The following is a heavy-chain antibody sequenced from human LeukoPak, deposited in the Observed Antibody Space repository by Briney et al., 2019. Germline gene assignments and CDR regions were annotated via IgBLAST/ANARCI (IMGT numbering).Heavy chain of an antibody. J-gene: IGHJ5*02. CDR1: GGSISSYY. V-gene: IGHV4-4*07. CDR3: ARGAGSGSSYRVYNWFDP. D-gene: IGHD3-10*01. CDR2: ISASGRR. Sequence: SETLSLTCTVSGGSISSYYWSWIRQPAGKGLEWIGCISASGRRNYNPSLQSRVIISVDTSKNQFSLKLTSVTAADTAVYYCARGAGSGSSYRVYNWFDPWGQGTQVTVSS.